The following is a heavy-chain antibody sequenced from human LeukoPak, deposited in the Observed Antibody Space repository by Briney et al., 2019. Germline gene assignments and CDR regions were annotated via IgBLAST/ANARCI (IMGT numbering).Heavy chain of an antibody. V-gene: IGHV4-4*08. CDR1: GDSIFSNY. D-gene: IGHD3-22*01. CDR3: ARGPYYYDSSGSFDY. CDR2: IYDSGNT. J-gene: IGHJ4*02. Sequence: SETLSLTCTVSGDSIFSNYWNWIRQPPGKGLEWIGYIYDSGNTKYNPSLKSRVTISVDTSKNQFSLKLTSVTAADTAVYYCARGPYYYDSSGSFDYWGQGTLVTVSS.